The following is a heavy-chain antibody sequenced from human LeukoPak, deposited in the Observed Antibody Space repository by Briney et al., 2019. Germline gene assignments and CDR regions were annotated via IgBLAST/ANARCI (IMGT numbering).Heavy chain of an antibody. CDR3: ARQAWYFDWLNWFDP. J-gene: IGHJ5*02. CDR1: GYSFSSYW. CDR2: IYPGDSDT. V-gene: IGHV5-51*01. Sequence: GESLKISCKGSGYSFSSYWIGWVRQMPGKGLQWMRIIYPGDSDTRYSPSFQGQVTISADKSISTAYLQWSSLKASDTAMYYCARQAWYFDWLNWFDPWGQGTLVTVSS. D-gene: IGHD3-9*01.